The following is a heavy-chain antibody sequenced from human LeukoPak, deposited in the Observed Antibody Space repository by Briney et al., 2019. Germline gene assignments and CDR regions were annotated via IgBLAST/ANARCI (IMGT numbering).Heavy chain of an antibody. V-gene: IGHV4-4*07. D-gene: IGHD2-2*02. Sequence: SETLSLTCTVSGGSISSYYWSWIRQPAGKGLEWIGRIYTSGSTNYNPSLKSRVTMSVDTSKNQFSLKLSSVTAADTAVYYCARYQYSHCSSTSCYTFDYYYYMDVWGKGTTVTVSS. J-gene: IGHJ6*03. CDR1: GGSISSYY. CDR2: IYTSGST. CDR3: ARYQYSHCSSTSCYTFDYYYYMDV.